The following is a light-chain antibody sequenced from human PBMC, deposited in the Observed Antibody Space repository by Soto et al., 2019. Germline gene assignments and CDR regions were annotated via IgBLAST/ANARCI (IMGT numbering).Light chain of an antibody. CDR2: DAS. V-gene: IGKV3-11*01. CDR1: QSIGSY. CDR3: QQRSYWPPMYT. Sequence: EIVLTQSPATLSLSPGERATLSCRASQSIGSYLAWYQQKPGQAPRLLIYDASNRATGIPARFSGSGSGTDFTLTISSLEPEDFAVYYCQQRSYWPPMYTFGQGTKLEIK. J-gene: IGKJ2*01.